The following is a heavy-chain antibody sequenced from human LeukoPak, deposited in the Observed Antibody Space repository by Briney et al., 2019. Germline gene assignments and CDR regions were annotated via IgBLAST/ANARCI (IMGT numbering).Heavy chain of an antibody. CDR1: GFTFGDHA. Sequence: PGGSLRLSCTASGFTFGDHAVSWFRPAPGKGREWVGFIRNKGYGETTEYAAPVKGRFTIPRDYAKRIAYLQMNSLKTEDTAVYYCARELRYSYGQYYFDFWGQGTLVTVSS. CDR3: ARELRYSYGQYYFDF. D-gene: IGHD5-18*01. V-gene: IGHV3-49*03. CDR2: IRNKGYGETT. J-gene: IGHJ4*02.